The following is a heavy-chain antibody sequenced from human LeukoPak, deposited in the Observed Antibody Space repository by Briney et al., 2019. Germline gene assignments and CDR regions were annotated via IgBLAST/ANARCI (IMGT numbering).Heavy chain of an antibody. D-gene: IGHD3-10*01. CDR1: GFTFSSYA. CDR2: ISGSGGNT. J-gene: IGHJ4*02. V-gene: IGHV3-23*01. CDR3: AKAAPLWFGRLTRGYFDS. Sequence: GGSLRLSCAASGFTFSSYAMSWVRQAPGKGLEWVSTISGSGGNTYYADSVKGRFTISRDNSKNTMYLQMDSLRAEDTAVYYCAKAAPLWFGRLTRGYFDSWGQGTLVTVSS.